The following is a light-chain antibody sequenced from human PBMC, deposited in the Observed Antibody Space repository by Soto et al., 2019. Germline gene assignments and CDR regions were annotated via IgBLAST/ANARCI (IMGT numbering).Light chain of an antibody. CDR2: LGS. CDR1: QSLLHSNGYNY. Sequence: DIVMTQSPLSLPVTPGEPASISCRSSQSLLHSNGYNYLDWYLQKPGQSPQLLIYLGSNRASGVPDRFSGSGSSTDFTLKISRVEAEDVGVYYCMQALQTGTFGQGTKVDIK. CDR3: MQALQTGT. V-gene: IGKV2-28*01. J-gene: IGKJ1*01.